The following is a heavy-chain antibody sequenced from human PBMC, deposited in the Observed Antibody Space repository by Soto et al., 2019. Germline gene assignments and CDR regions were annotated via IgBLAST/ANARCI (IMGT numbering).Heavy chain of an antibody. D-gene: IGHD3-3*01. CDR1: GGSFSGYV. CDR3: GREKSIFGIVTDVYDI. CDR2: IIPVHNIT. J-gene: IGHJ3*02. Sequence: QVQLVQSGAEVKKPGSSVKVSCMTSGGSFSGYVFTWVRQAPGQGLEWMGRIIPVHNITNNAESLQGRVTISADTSSSTTYMELSTLRSDDTAVYFCGREKSIFGIVTDVYDIWGQGTMVIVPS. V-gene: IGHV1-69*04.